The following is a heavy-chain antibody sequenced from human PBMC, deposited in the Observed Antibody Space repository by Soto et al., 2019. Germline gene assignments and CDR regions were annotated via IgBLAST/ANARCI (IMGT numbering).Heavy chain of an antibody. J-gene: IGHJ5*01. V-gene: IGHV3-21*01. CDR2: ISSSTSDV. CDR3: ARAPSEGRVGNWFES. Sequence: EVQLVESGGGLVKPGGSLRLSCAASGFTFSRYGMNWLRQAPGKGLEWVASISSSTSDVYYADSVKGRFSTSRDNAKKILYLEMYALRLEDTAIYYCARAPSEGRVGNWFESWGPGTLVTVAS. CDR1: GFTFSRYG.